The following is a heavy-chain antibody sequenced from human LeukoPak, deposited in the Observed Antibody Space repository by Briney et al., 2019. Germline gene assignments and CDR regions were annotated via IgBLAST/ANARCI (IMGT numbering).Heavy chain of an antibody. J-gene: IGHJ4*02. D-gene: IGHD3-3*01. CDR1: GDSISSGRYD. Sequence: SETLSLTCTVSGDSISSGRYDWSWIRQPAGKGLEWIGRIYTSGSTNYNPYLKSRVTISVDTSKNQFSLKLSSVTAADTAVYYCARDLDDFWSGYYGYWGQGTLVTVSS. CDR2: IYTSGST. V-gene: IGHV4-61*02. CDR3: ARDLDDFWSGYYGY.